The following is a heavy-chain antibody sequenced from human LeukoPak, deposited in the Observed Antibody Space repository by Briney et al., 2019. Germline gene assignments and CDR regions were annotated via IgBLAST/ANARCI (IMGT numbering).Heavy chain of an antibody. Sequence: PSETLSLTCTVSGGSISSYYWSWIRQPPGKGLEWIGYIYYSGSTNYNPSLKSRVTISVDTSKNQFSLKLSSVTAADTAVYYCARALREAGIDYWGQGTLVTVSS. CDR1: GGSISSYY. J-gene: IGHJ4*02. CDR2: IYYSGST. CDR3: ARALREAGIDY. V-gene: IGHV4-59*01. D-gene: IGHD6-19*01.